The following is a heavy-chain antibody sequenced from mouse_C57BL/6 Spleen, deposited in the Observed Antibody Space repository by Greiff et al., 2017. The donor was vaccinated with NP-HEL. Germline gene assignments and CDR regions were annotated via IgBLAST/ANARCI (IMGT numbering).Heavy chain of an antibody. V-gene: IGHV7-3*01. CDR3: ASITGYYYAMDY. CDR2: IRNTANGYTT. J-gene: IGHJ4*01. Sequence: DVMLVESGGGLVQPGGSLSLSCAASGFTFTDYYMSWVRQPPGKALEWLGFIRNTANGYTTEYSSPVKGRFTISRDNSQSILYLQRNALRAEDSATYYCASITGYYYAMDYWGQGTSVTVSS. CDR1: GFTFTDYY. D-gene: IGHD4-1*01.